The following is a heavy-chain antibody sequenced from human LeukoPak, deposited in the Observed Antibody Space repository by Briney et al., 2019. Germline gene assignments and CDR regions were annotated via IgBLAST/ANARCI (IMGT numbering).Heavy chain of an antibody. CDR2: ISYDGSNK. D-gene: IGHD2/OR15-2a*01. CDR1: GFTFSSYG. V-gene: IGHV3-30*18. J-gene: IGHJ4*02. Sequence: PGRSLRLSCAASGFTFSSYGMHWVRQAPGKGLEWVAVISYDGSNKYYADSVKGRFTISRDNSKNTLYLQMNSLRAEDTAVYYCAKDSFPFAENPPIDYWGQGTLVTVSS. CDR3: AKDSFPFAENPPIDY.